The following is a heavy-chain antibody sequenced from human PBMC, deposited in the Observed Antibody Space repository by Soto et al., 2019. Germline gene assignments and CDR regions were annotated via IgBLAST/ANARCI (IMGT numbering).Heavy chain of an antibody. CDR3: AKVHSLPPTPNYYYYGMDV. Sequence: PGGSLRLSCAASGFTFSSYGMHWVRQAPGKGLEWVAVISYDGSNKYYADSVKGRFTISRDNSKNTLYLQMNSLRAEDTAVYYCAKVHSLPPTPNYYYYGMDVWGQGTTVTVSS. J-gene: IGHJ6*02. CDR1: GFTFSSYG. V-gene: IGHV3-30*18. CDR2: ISYDGSNK.